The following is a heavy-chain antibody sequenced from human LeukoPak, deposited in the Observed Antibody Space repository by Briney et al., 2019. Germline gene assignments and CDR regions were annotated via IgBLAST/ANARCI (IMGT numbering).Heavy chain of an antibody. CDR3: ARSGGVVRPGDNWFDP. J-gene: IGHJ5*02. D-gene: IGHD3-10*01. CDR2: IYSSVST. Sequence: SETLSLTCTVSGGSISSNAYYWAWIRQPPGKGLEWIGSIYSSVSTYYNPSLKSRVTISVDTSKNQFSLRLSSVTAADTAVYYCARSGGVVRPGDNWFDPWGQGTLVTVSS. CDR1: GGSISSNAYY. V-gene: IGHV4-39*07.